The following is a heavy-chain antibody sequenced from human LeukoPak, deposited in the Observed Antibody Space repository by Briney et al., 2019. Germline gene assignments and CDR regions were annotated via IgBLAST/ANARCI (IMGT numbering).Heavy chain of an antibody. Sequence: TGGSLRLSCAASGFTFSSYEMNWVRQAPGKGLEWVSYISSSGGTIFYADSVKGRFTISRDNAKNSLYLQMNSLTADDTAVYYCARGKLTMVIKWGQGTLVTVSS. CDR1: GFTFSSYE. CDR3: ARGKLTMVIK. CDR2: ISSSGGTI. D-gene: IGHD4/OR15-4a*01. V-gene: IGHV3-48*03. J-gene: IGHJ4*02.